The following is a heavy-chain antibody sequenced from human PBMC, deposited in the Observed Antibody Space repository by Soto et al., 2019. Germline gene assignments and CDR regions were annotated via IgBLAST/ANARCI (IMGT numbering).Heavy chain of an antibody. D-gene: IGHD5-18*01. CDR3: AYVCAYSTGEYAFDL. V-gene: IGHV1-18*04. Sequence: ASVKVCCKVSGSTFTSNGIGWVRQAPEQGLEWMGWISTYNENMDTAPQLQGRLTMTTDTSTKTAYMELTNLKLDDTALYYCAYVCAYSTGEYAFDLWG. J-gene: IGHJ4*01. CDR1: GSTFTSNG. CDR2: ISTYNENM.